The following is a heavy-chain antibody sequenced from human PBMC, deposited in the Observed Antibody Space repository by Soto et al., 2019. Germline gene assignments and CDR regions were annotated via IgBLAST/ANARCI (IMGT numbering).Heavy chain of an antibody. J-gene: IGHJ3*01. CDR2: IYSSGNA. CDR3: ARGDVFDL. Sequence: QVQLQESGPGLVKPSETVSLICTVSGDSISGYYWSWIRQPAWKGLEWIGRIYSSGNANYNPSLKSRVSMSVDMSKNQFSLKVTSVTAADTAMYSCARGDVFDLWGQGTKVTVSS. V-gene: IGHV4-4*07. CDR1: GDSISGYY.